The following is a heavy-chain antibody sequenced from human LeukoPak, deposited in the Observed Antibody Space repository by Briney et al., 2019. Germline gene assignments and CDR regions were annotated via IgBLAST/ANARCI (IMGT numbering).Heavy chain of an antibody. CDR1: GFTFSSYA. J-gene: IGHJ6*02. Sequence: GGSLRLSCAASGFTFSSYAMSWVRQAPGKGLEWVSAIRESGTDTYYADSVKGRFTISRDNSKNILYLQMNSLRAEDTAIYYCARDAAVTPSDMDVWGQGTTVTVSS. V-gene: IGHV3-23*01. D-gene: IGHD4-17*01. CDR2: IRESGTDT. CDR3: ARDAAVTPSDMDV.